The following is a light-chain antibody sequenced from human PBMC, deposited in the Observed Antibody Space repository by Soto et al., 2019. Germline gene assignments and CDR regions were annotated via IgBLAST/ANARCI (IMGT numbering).Light chain of an antibody. V-gene: IGKV3-20*01. CDR1: QTVSSNY. J-gene: IGKJ1*01. CDR2: AAS. CDR3: QQYGSSPWT. Sequence: EVMLTHSTATLSVSPGDRATLSCMASQTVSSNYLAWYQQKPGEAPRLLFYAASRRATGIPGRFSGSGSGTDFTLTVSRLEPEDFAVYYCQQYGSSPWTFGQGTKVDIK.